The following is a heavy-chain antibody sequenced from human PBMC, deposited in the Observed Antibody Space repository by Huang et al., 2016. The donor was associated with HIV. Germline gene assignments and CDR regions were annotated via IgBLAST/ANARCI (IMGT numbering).Heavy chain of an antibody. Sequence: QLQLQESGPGLVKPSETLSLTCTVPGGSISSDNYYWGWIRQPPGQGLEWIGSNYFYGRVMRQPPGNGLEWIWGIEYSGSTYNNSAIKGRVSITVDTAKNQFALKMRSVTAADTAVYYCARLPGSITMIRGVITDPYWGQGTLVTVSS. CDR2: VMRQPPGNGLEWIWGIEYSGST. CDR3: ARLPGSITMIRGVITDPY. D-gene: IGHD3-10*01. CDR1: GGSISSDNYYWGWIRQPPGQGLEWIGSNYFY. J-gene: IGHJ4*02. V-gene: IGHV4-61*05.